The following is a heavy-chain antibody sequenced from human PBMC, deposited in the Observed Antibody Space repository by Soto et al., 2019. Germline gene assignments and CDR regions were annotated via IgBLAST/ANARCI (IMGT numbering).Heavy chain of an antibody. CDR3: AREVSSWSGRY. J-gene: IGHJ4*02. V-gene: IGHV3-30-3*01. Sequence: GGSLSLSSAASGVHFSTYSMHWVRQAPGKGLEWVAVISYDGSNKYYADSVKGRFTISRDNSKNTLYLQMNSLRAEDTAVYYCAREVSSWSGRYWGQGTLVTVSS. CDR1: GVHFSTYS. CDR2: ISYDGSNK. D-gene: IGHD6-13*01.